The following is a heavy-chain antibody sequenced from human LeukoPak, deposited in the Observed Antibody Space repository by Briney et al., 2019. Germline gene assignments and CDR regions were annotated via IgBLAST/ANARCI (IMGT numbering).Heavy chain of an antibody. CDR3: AREAMGTIPYFDY. D-gene: IGHD5-24*01. CDR1: GFSFSNHG. J-gene: IGHJ4*02. CDR2: IWYDGSNK. V-gene: IGHV3-33*01. Sequence: GGSLRLSCAASGFSFSNHGMHWVRQAPGKGLEWVAVIWYDGSNKYYADSVKGRFTISRDNSKNTVYLQMNSLRAEDTAVYHCAREAMGTIPYFDYWGQGTLVTVSS.